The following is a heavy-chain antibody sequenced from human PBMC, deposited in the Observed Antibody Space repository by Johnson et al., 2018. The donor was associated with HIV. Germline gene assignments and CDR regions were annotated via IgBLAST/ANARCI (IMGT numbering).Heavy chain of an antibody. CDR2: IRNDGSTK. D-gene: IGHD3-10*01. CDR1: RFTFSSYG. Sequence: VQLVESGGGVVQPGGSLRLSCEASRFTFSSYGMHWVRQAPGKGLAWVAFIRNDGSTKHYGDSVKGRFTISRDNSKNTLYLQMNSLRAEDTAVYYCTRDRDGVGVSWGQGTMVTVSS. J-gene: IGHJ3*01. V-gene: IGHV3-30*02. CDR3: TRDRDGVGVS.